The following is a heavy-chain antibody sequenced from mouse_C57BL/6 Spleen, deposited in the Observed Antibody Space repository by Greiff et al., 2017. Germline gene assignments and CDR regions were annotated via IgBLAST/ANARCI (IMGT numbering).Heavy chain of an antibody. CDR2: IRNKANGYTT. CDR1: GFTFTDYY. CDR3: ARYWGSGYFDV. V-gene: IGHV7-3*01. Sequence: EVKLVASGGGLVQPGGSLSLSCAASGFTFTDYYMSWVRQPPGKALEWLGFIRNKANGYTTEYSASVKGRFTISRDNAQSILYLQMNALRAEDSATYYCARYWGSGYFDVWGTGTTGTVYS. J-gene: IGHJ1*03.